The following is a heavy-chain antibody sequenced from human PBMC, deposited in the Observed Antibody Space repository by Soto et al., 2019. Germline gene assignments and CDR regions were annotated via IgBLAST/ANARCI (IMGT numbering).Heavy chain of an antibody. CDR3: ANAGVMGSSGYADVHY. CDR2: ISGSGGST. J-gene: IGHJ4*02. V-gene: IGHV3-23*01. D-gene: IGHD6-13*01. Sequence: GGSLRLSCAASGFTFSSYAMSWVRQAPGKGLEWVSAISGSGGSTYYADSVKGRSTISRDNSKNTLYLQMNSLGAEDTAVYYCANAGVMGSSGYADVHYWGQGT. CDR1: GFTFSSYA.